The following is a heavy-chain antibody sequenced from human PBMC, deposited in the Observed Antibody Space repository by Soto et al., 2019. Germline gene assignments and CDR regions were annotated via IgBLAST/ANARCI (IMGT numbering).Heavy chain of an antibody. J-gene: IGHJ5*02. D-gene: IGHD3-9*01. CDR1: GGSISSGGYY. CDR2: IYYSGST. V-gene: IGHV4-31*03. Sequence: PSETLSLTCTVSGGSISSGGYYWRWIRQHPGKGLEWIGYIYYSGSTYYNPSLKSRVTISVDTSKNQFSLKLSSVTAADTAVYYCARTYYDILTGRNWFDPWGQGTLVTVYS. CDR3: ARTYYDILTGRNWFDP.